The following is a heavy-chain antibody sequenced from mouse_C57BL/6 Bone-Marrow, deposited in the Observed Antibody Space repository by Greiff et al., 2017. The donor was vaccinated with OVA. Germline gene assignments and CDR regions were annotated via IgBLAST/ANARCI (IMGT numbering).Heavy chain of an antibody. D-gene: IGHD1-1*01. CDR3: ATDYGSSEGDY. CDR1: GYTFTSYG. J-gene: IGHJ2*01. V-gene: IGHV1-81*01. CDR2: IYPGSGNT. Sequence: VKLQQSGAELARPGASVKLSCKASGYTFTSYGISWVKQRTGQGLEWIGEIYPGSGNTYYNEKFKGKATLTADKSSSTAYMELRSLTSEDSAVYFCATDYGSSEGDYWGQGTTLTVSS.